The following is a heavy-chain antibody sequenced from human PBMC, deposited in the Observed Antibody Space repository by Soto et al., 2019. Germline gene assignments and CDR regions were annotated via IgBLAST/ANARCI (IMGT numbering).Heavy chain of an antibody. CDR1: GGSISSGGYY. V-gene: IGHV4-31*03. Sequence: QVQLQESGPGLVKPSQTLSLTCTVSGGSISSGGYYWTWIRQHPGKGLEWIGYIYYSGSTYYNLSPXSXFTISVDTSKNQCSLKLSSVTAADTAVYYCARSVFPWGQGTLVTVSS. CDR3: ARSVFP. J-gene: IGHJ5*02. CDR2: IYYSGST.